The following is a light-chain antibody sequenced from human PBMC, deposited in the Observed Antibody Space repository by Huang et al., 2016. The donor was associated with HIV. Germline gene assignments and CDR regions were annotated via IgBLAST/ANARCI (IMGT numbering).Light chain of an antibody. CDR2: DVS. CDR1: QSIGTY. V-gene: IGKV3-11*01. CDR3: QQRSKWPLT. Sequence: EIVLTQSPVTLSLSPGDRATLPCRASQSIGTYLAWYQQKSGQAPRRLIYDVSNRAAGVPARFSASGSETDFTLTIAGLDPDDFAIYHCQQRSKWPLTFGGGTKVEMK. J-gene: IGKJ4*01.